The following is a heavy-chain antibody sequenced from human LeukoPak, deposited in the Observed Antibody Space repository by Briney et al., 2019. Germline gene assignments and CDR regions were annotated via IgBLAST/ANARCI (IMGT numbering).Heavy chain of an antibody. V-gene: IGHV4-59*08. CDR2: IYSSGIT. CDR3: ARRAYYDTSGYYPASGYFDL. J-gene: IGHJ2*01. D-gene: IGHD3-22*01. CDR1: GGSIISSY. Sequence: SETLSLTYTVSGGSIISSYWNWIRQPPGKGLEWIGYIYSSGITNYNPSLKSRGTISIATSRNQFSLRLNSVTAADTAIYYCARRAYYDTSGYYPASGYFDLWGRGTLVTVSS.